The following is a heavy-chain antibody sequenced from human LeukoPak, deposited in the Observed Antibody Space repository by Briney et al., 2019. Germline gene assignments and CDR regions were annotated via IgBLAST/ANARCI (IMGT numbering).Heavy chain of an antibody. CDR3: ARASSGNWFDP. CDR2: IYYSGGT. V-gene: IGHV4-31*03. CDR1: GGSISSGGYY. Sequence: SQTLTLTCTVSGGSISSGGYYWSWIRQHPGKGLEWIGYIYYSGGTYYNPSLKSRVTISVDTSKNQFSLKLSSVTAADTAVYYCARASSGNWFDPWGQGTLVTVSS. D-gene: IGHD3-10*01. J-gene: IGHJ5*02.